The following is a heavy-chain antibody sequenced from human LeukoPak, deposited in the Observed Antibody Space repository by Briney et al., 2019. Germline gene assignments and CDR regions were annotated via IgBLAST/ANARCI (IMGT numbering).Heavy chain of an antibody. J-gene: IGHJ4*02. Sequence: TGGSLRLSCAASGFTFSSYAMSWVRQAPGKGLEWVSSISGSGGSTYYADSVEGRFTISRDNSKNTLYLQINSLRAEDTALYYCAKGHGYSSGWYGLQYYFDYWGQGTLVTVSS. V-gene: IGHV3-23*01. D-gene: IGHD6-19*01. CDR2: ISGSGGST. CDR3: AKGHGYSSGWYGLQYYFDY. CDR1: GFTFSSYA.